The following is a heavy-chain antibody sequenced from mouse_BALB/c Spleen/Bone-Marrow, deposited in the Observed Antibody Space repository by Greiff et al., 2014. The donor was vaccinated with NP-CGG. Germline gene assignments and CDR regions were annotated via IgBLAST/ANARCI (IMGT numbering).Heavy chain of an antibody. CDR1: GFNIKDTY. CDR3: APYDYDSNWGFAY. CDR2: IDPANGNT. V-gene: IGHV14-3*02. Sequence: VQLKESGAELVKPGASVKLSCTASGFNIKDTYMPWVQQRPEQGLEWIGRIDPANGNTKYDPKLQGRATITADTSSNTAYLQRRLLTEGTTVDYCGAPYDYDSNWGFAYWGEGTLVTVSA. D-gene: IGHD1-1*01. J-gene: IGHJ3*01.